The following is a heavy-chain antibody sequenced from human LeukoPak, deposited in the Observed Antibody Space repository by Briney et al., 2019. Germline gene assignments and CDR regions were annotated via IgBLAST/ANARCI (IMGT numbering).Heavy chain of an antibody. CDR3: ARSLDSSGYGYYYYMDV. CDR2: IYYSGST. CDR1: GGSIGSYY. Sequence: PSETLSLTCTVSGGSIGSYYWSWIRQPPGKGLEWIGYIYYSGSTNYNPSLKSRVTISVDTSKNQFSLKLSSVTAADTAVYYCARSLDSSGYGYYYYMDVWGKGTTVTVSS. V-gene: IGHV4-59*01. J-gene: IGHJ6*03. D-gene: IGHD3-22*01.